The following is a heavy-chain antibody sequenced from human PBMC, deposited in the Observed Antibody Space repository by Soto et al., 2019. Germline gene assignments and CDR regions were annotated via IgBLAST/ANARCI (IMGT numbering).Heavy chain of an antibody. Sequence: QVQLQESGPGLVKPSETLSLTCTVSGGSLSSYYWSWIRQPPGRGLEWIGYIYYSGSTNYNPSLKSRVTISVDTSKNQFSLKLSSVTAADTAVYYCARSKEWLPLLDYWGQGTLVTVSS. D-gene: IGHD3-3*01. J-gene: IGHJ4*02. CDR2: IYYSGST. CDR1: GGSLSSYY. V-gene: IGHV4-59*01. CDR3: ARSKEWLPLLDY.